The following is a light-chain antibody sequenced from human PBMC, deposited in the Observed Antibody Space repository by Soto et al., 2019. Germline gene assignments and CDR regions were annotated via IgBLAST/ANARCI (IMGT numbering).Light chain of an antibody. Sequence: IVLTHSPATLSVSPWERATLSCRASQSVSSNLAWYQQKPGQAPRLLIYDASTRATGVPARFSGSGSGAEFTLTISSLQSEDFAVYYCQQYNNWPPLTFGQGTKVDIK. J-gene: IGKJ1*01. CDR3: QQYNNWPPLT. CDR1: QSVSSN. V-gene: IGKV3-15*01. CDR2: DAS.